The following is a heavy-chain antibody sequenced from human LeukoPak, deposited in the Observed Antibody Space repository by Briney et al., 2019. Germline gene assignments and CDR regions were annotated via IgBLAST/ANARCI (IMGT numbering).Heavy chain of an antibody. CDR1: GYSFTNYD. D-gene: IGHD3-22*01. V-gene: IGHV1-2*02. CDR3: ARGPSDSSGYYYEGDAFDI. Sequence: ASVKVPCKASGYSFTNYDINWVRQATGQGLEWMGWINPNGGTNYGQKIQGRVTMTRDTSISIVYMEASRLRSDDTAVYYCARGPSDSSGYYYEGDAFDIWGQGTVVTVSS. J-gene: IGHJ3*02. CDR2: INPNGGT.